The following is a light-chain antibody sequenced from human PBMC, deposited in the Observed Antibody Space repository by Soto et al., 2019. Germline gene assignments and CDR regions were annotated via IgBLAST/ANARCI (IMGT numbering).Light chain of an antibody. J-gene: IGKJ1*01. V-gene: IGKV3-20*01. CDR2: GAS. CDR3: QQYGSSPPGT. Sequence: EIVLTQSPGTLSLSPGERATLSCRASQSVSSSYVACYQHKPGQSPRLIIYGASSRATVIPDRFSGSWSGTDFTLTISRLEPEDFAVYYCQQYGSSPPGTFGQGTKVEIK. CDR1: QSVSSSY.